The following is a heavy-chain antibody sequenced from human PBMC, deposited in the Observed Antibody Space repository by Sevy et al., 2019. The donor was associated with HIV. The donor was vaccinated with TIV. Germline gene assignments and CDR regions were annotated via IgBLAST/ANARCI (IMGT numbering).Heavy chain of an antibody. CDR3: AGRSFDY. V-gene: IGHV3-7*01. CDR2: LKQEGSEK. CDR1: GITFWSYW. Sequence: GSLRLSFVASGITFWSYWMPWVRPAPGKGLEWVANLKQEGSEKYYVGSVKGRFTISRDNAKNTVYLQMNSLRAEDTAVYYCAGRSFDYWGQGTLVTVSS. J-gene: IGHJ4*02.